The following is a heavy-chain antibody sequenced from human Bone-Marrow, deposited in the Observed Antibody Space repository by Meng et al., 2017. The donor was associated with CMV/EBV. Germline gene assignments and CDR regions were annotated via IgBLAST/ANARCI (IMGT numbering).Heavy chain of an antibody. CDR3: AREDGSGSYSTGGYYFDD. Sequence: GESLKISCADSGLTFSDYAMHWVRQAPGKGLEWVALISYDGLTTFYADSVKGRVTVSRDNSKSTLYLQMNSLRAEDTAVYYCAREDGSGSYSTGGYYFDDWGQGTLVTVSS. CDR1: GLTFSDYA. CDR2: ISYDGLTT. J-gene: IGHJ4*02. V-gene: IGHV3-30*04. D-gene: IGHD3-10*01.